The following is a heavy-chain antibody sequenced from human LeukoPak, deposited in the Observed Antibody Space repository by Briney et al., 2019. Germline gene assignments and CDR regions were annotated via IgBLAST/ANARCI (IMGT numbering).Heavy chain of an antibody. CDR1: GFTFSTYW. V-gene: IGHV3-74*01. CDR3: ARAVRGSSWYYFDY. CDR2: ISSDGSIT. J-gene: IGHJ4*02. Sequence: GGSLRLSCAASGFTFSTYWMHWVRQAPGKGLVWVSRISSDGSITGYADSVKGRFTISRDNAKNTLYLQMNSLRAEDTAVYYCARAVRGSSWYYFDYWGQGTLVTVSS. D-gene: IGHD6-13*01.